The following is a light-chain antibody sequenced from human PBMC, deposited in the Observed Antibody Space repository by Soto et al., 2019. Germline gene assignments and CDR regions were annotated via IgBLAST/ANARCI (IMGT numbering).Light chain of an antibody. V-gene: IGLV1-40*01. J-gene: IGLJ3*02. CDR3: QAYDYSLTASV. Sequence: QAVVTQPPSVSGAPGQRVTISCTGNSSNLGAGYDVHWYQQLPGAAPKLVIFGNRNRPSGVPERFSGSRSGTSASLAITGLQAEDEADYYCQAYDYSLTASVFGGGTKLTVL. CDR2: GNR. CDR1: SSNLGAGYD.